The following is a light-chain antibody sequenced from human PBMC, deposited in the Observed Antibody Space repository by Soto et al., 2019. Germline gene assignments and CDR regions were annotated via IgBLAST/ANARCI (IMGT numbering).Light chain of an antibody. CDR2: EDT. V-gene: IGLV2-23*01. J-gene: IGLJ2*01. Sequence: QSALTQPASLSGSPGQSITISCSGTSNDVGSYNLVSWYQQHPGKVPKIMIYEDTKRPSGVSTRFSGSKSGNTASMTISRLEAEDEADYYCCSYARSSTVVFGGGTKVTVL. CDR3: CSYARSSTVV. CDR1: SNDVGSYNL.